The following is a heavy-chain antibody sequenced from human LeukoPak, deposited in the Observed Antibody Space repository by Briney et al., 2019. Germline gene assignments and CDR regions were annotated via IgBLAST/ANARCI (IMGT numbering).Heavy chain of an antibody. V-gene: IGHV1-2*02. CDR3: ARGGSLRDPNDIFDI. J-gene: IGHJ3*02. CDR1: GYTFTGHY. Sequence: ASMKVPCKASGYTFTGHYMHWVRQAPGQGLEWMGWINVNSGGTNYAQKFQGRVTMTRDTSISTAYLELSRLRYDDTAVYYCARGGSLRDPNDIFDIWGQGTMVTVSS. CDR2: INVNSGGT. D-gene: IGHD2-8*01.